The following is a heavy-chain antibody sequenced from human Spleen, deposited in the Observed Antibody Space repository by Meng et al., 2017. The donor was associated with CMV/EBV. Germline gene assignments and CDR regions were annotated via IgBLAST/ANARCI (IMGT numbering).Heavy chain of an antibody. J-gene: IGHJ4*02. Sequence: ASVKVSCKASGYTFTGYYMHWVRQATGQGLEWMGWMNPNSGNTGYAQKFQGRVTITRNTSISTAYMELSRLRSDDTAVYYCARGYSGYDFDYWGQGTLVTVSS. V-gene: IGHV1-8*03. CDR2: MNPNSGNT. CDR1: GYTFTGYY. D-gene: IGHD5-12*01. CDR3: ARGYSGYDFDY.